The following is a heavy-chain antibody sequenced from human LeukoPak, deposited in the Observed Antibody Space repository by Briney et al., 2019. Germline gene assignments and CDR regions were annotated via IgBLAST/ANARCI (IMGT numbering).Heavy chain of an antibody. CDR1: GDSVSSNSAA. J-gene: IGHJ5*02. CDR3: ARGPYSSSWYKNWFDP. Sequence: SQTLSLTCAIPGDSVSSNSAAWNWIRQSPSRGLEWLGRTYYRSKWYNDYAVSVKSRITINPDTSKNQFSLQLNSVTPEDTAVYYCARGPYSSSWYKNWFDPWGQGTLVTVSS. D-gene: IGHD6-13*01. V-gene: IGHV6-1*01. CDR2: TYYRSKWYN.